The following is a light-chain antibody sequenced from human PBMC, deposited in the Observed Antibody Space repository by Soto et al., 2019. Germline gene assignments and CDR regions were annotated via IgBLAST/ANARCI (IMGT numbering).Light chain of an antibody. V-gene: IGLV2-14*01. CDR1: SSDVGGYNY. CDR2: EVS. J-gene: IGLJ2*01. CDR3: SSSTINNTVL. Sequence: QSALTQPASMSGSPGQSITISCTGTSSDVGGYNYVSWYQRHPGKAPKLMIYEVSNRPSGVSNRFSGSKSGNTASLTISGHQAEDEADYYCSSSTINNTVLFGGGTKLTVL.